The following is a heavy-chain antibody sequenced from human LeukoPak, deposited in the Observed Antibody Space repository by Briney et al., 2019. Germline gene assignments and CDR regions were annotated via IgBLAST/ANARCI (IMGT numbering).Heavy chain of an antibody. V-gene: IGHV1-8*01. J-gene: IGHJ4*02. Sequence: ASVKVSCKXSGYTFTSYDINWVRQATRQGLEWMGWMNPNSGNTGYAQKFQGRVTMTRNTSISTAYMELSSLRSEDTAVYYCARVGGQWLADGNFDYWGQGTLVTVSS. CDR3: ARVGGQWLADGNFDY. CDR2: MNPNSGNT. CDR1: GYTFTSYD. D-gene: IGHD6-19*01.